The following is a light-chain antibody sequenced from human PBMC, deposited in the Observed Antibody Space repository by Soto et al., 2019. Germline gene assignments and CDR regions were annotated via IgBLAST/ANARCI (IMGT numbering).Light chain of an antibody. CDR3: QQYGGSSWT. Sequence: EIWLTQSPGTLSLSPGERATLFCGASQSLSAIYLAWYQQKPGQAPRLLVYGASSRATGIPERFSGSGSGTDFTLIISRLEPEDFAVYYCQQYGGSSWTFGQGTQVDIK. J-gene: IGKJ1*01. CDR2: GAS. CDR1: QSLSAIY. V-gene: IGKV3-20*01.